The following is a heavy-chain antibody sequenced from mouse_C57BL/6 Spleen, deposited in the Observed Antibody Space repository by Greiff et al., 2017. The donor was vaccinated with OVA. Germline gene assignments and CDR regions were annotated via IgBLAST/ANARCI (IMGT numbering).Heavy chain of an antibody. J-gene: IGHJ1*03. V-gene: IGHV5-12*01. CDR3: ARQERGPDV. D-gene: IGHD4-1*01. CDR2: ISNGGGST. Sequence: EVKLVESGGGLVQPGGSLKLSCAASGFTFSDYYMYWVRQTPEKRLEWVAYISNGGGSTYYPDTVKGRFTISRDNAKNTLYLQMSRLKSEDTAMYYCARQERGPDVWGTGTTVTVSS. CDR1: GFTFSDYY.